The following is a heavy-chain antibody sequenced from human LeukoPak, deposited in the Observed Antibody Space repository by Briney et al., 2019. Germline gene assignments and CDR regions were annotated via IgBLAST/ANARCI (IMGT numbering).Heavy chain of an antibody. J-gene: IGHJ3*02. D-gene: IGHD5-18*01. CDR3: AKGGQQCTYGYPPPFDI. V-gene: IGHV3-9*03. CDR1: GFTFRNSA. CDR2: ISWESGSI. Sequence: GGSLRLSCAASGFTFRNSAMHWVRQAPGKGLEWVSGISWESGSIGYADSVKGRFTISRENAKNSLYLQMNSLRPEDMAVYYCAKGGQQCTYGYPPPFDIWGQGTMVTVSS.